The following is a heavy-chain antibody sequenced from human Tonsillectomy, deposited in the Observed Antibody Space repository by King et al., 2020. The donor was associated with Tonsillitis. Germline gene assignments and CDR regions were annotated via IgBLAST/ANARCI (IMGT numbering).Heavy chain of an antibody. Sequence: VQLVESGGGLVQPGGSLRLSCAASGFTFSSYARSWVRQAPGKGLDGVSGISGSGGSTYYADSVKGRFTISRDNSKNTLNLQMNSLRAEDTAVYYCAKAASNYDILTGYYYFDYWGQGTLVTVSS. CDR3: AKAASNYDILTGYYYFDY. J-gene: IGHJ4*02. V-gene: IGHV3-23*04. CDR2: ISGSGGST. D-gene: IGHD3-9*01. CDR1: GFTFSSYA.